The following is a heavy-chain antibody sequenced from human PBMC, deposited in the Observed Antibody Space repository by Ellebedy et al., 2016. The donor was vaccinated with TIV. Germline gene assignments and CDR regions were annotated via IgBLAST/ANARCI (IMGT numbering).Heavy chain of an antibody. D-gene: IGHD3-10*01. V-gene: IGHV4-61*01. CDR2: SYYIGTT. J-gene: IGHJ6*02. Sequence: GSLRLSCTVSGGSVSSGSHYWNWIRQPPGKGLEWIGYSYYIGTTNYNPSLKSRVTISEDTSKNQFSRRLTSVTAADTAVYYCAGGSYTPYGMDVWGRGTTVIVSS. CDR1: GGSVSSGSHY. CDR3: AGGSYTPYGMDV.